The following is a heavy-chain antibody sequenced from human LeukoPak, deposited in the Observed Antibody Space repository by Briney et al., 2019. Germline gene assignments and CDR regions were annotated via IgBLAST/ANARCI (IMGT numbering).Heavy chain of an antibody. D-gene: IGHD5-18*01. CDR3: ARGWPGYSYGYESFFGADYFDY. J-gene: IGHJ4*02. Sequence: SETLSLTCTVSGGSISSSSYYWGWIRQPPGKGLEWIGSIYYSGSTYYNPSLKSRVTISVDTSKNQFSLKLSSVTAADTAVYYCARGWPGYSYGYESFFGADYFDYWGQGTLVTVSS. V-gene: IGHV4-39*07. CDR1: GGSISSSSYY. CDR2: IYYSGST.